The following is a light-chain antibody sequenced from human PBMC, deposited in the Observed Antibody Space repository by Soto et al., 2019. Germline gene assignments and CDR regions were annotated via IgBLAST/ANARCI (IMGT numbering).Light chain of an antibody. Sequence: DIQMTQSPSSLSASVGDRVTITCRASQSISSYLNWYQQKPGKAPKLLIYAASSLQSWVPSRFSGSRSGTDFTLTISSLQPEDFATYYWQQSYSTPITFGQGTRLEIK. CDR2: AAS. CDR1: QSISSY. CDR3: QQSYSTPIT. V-gene: IGKV1-39*01. J-gene: IGKJ5*01.